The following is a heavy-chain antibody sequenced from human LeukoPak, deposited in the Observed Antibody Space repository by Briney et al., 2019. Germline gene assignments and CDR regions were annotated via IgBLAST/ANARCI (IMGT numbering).Heavy chain of an antibody. Sequence: SETLSLTCAVYGGSFSGYYWSWIRQPPGKGLEWIGEINHSGSTNYNPSLKSRVTISVDTSKNQFSLKLSSVTAADTAVYYCARCNLSDYDILTGYYSRDAFDIWGQGTMVTVSS. D-gene: IGHD3-9*01. CDR1: GGSFSGYY. V-gene: IGHV4-34*01. CDR2: INHSGST. CDR3: ARCNLSDYDILTGYYSRDAFDI. J-gene: IGHJ3*02.